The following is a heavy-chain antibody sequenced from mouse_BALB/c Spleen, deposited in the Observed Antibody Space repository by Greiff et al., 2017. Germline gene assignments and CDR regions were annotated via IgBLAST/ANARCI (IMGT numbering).Heavy chain of an antibody. J-gene: IGHJ2*01. CDR1: GFTFSSFG. CDR2: ISSGSSTI. Sequence: EVKLMESGGGLVQPGGSRTLSCAAPGFTFSSFGMHWVRQAPEKGLEWVAYISSGSSTIYYADTVKGRFTISRDNPKNTLYLQMSSLKSEDTAMYYCARVNYGSGDYWGQGTTLTVSS. V-gene: IGHV5-17*02. CDR3: ARVNYGSGDY. D-gene: IGHD1-1*02.